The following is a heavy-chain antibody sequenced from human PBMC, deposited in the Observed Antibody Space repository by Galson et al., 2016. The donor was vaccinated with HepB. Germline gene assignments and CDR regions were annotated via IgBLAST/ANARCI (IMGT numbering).Heavy chain of an antibody. Sequence: EPLSLTCTVSGGSISSYSHYLGWIRQPPGKGLEWIGSFFYSGSTYYNPSLKSRVTISVDTFKNQFSLRLSSVTAADTAVYYCASSDLSGWYYFDNWGQGTLVTVSS. CDR3: ASSDLSGWYYFDN. J-gene: IGHJ4*02. CDR1: GGSISSYSHY. CDR2: FFYSGST. V-gene: IGHV4-39*01. D-gene: IGHD6-19*01.